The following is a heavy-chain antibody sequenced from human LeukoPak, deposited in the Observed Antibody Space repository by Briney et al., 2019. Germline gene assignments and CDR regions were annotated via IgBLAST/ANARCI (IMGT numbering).Heavy chain of an antibody. CDR2: ISYDGGKQ. J-gene: IGHJ4*02. D-gene: IGHD4-23*01. Sequence: GGSLRLSCAPSGFSFSSSGMHWVRQTPGKGLGWVAAISYDGGKQYYPDSARGRFTISRDNSKNTLYLQLNSLRTEDTAMYYSVLGNYGGLFDYWGQGDLVTVSS. CDR1: GFSFSSSG. V-gene: IGHV3-30*03. CDR3: VLGNYGGLFDY.